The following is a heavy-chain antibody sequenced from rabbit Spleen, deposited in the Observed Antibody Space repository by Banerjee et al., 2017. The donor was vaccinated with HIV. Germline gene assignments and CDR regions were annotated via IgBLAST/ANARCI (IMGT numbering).Heavy chain of an antibody. CDR3: ARDLVAVIGWNFNL. J-gene: IGHJ4*01. V-gene: IGHV1S40*01. CDR1: GIDFSSSYY. Sequence: QSFEESGGDLVKPGASLTLTCTASGIDFSSSYYWICWVRQAPGKGLQWIACINTYTGKAVYATWANGRFTVSRTSSTTVTLQMTSLTAADTATYFCARDLVAVIGWNFNLWGPGTLVTVS. D-gene: IGHD1-1*01. CDR2: INTYTGKA.